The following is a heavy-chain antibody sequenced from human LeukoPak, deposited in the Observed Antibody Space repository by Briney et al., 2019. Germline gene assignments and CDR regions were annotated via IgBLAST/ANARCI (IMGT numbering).Heavy chain of an antibody. D-gene: IGHD6-13*01. J-gene: IGHJ6*03. CDR3: ARDLRAGQLRYYYMDV. V-gene: IGHV3-9*01. CDR2: ISWNSGSI. CDR1: GFTFSSYG. Sequence: GGSLRLSCAASGFTFSSYGMSWVRQAPGKGLEWVSGISWNSGSIGYADSVKGRFTISRDNAKNSLYLQMDSLRAEDTAVYYCARDLRAGQLRYYYMDVWGKGTTVIVSS.